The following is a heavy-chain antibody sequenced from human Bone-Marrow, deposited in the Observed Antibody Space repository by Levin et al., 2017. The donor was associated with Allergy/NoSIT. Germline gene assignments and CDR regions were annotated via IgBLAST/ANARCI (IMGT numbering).Heavy chain of an antibody. CDR3: AKRTAGTATPKTCDY. J-gene: IGHJ4*02. Sequence: GGSLRLSCAASGFTFSSYAMSWVRQAPGKGLEWVSVISAGGSYTDNADSVKGRFSISRDNSKNTLYLQMNSLRAEDTAVYYCAKRTAGTATPKTCDYWGQGALVTVSS. CDR2: ISAGGSYT. V-gene: IGHV3-23*01. D-gene: IGHD2-15*01. CDR1: GFTFSSYA.